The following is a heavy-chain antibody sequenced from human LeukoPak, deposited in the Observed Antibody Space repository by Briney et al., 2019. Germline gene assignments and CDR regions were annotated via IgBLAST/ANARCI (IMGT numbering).Heavy chain of an antibody. V-gene: IGHV4-59*01. CDR3: ARVGSIAAAGLTFDY. CDR2: IYYSGST. D-gene: IGHD6-13*01. CDR1: GGSISSYY. J-gene: IGHJ4*02. Sequence: SETLSLTCTVSGGSISSYYWSWIRQPPGKGLEWIGYIYYSGSTNYNPSLKSRVTISVDTSKNQFSLKLSSVTAANTAVYYCARVGSIAAAGLTFDYWGQGTLVTVSS.